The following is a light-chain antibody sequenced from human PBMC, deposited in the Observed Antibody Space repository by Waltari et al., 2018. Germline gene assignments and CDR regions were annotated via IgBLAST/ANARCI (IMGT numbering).Light chain of an antibody. CDR2: KAN. J-gene: IGLJ3*02. CDR3: ALYMGSGIWV. Sequence: QTVVTQEPSLSVSPGGTVTLTCALSSGSLSTTSYATWYQQTPGQAPRTLVYKANAHSSGVPDRFSGSILGNTAALTITGAQADDESDYYCALYMGSGIWVFGGGTRLTVL. CDR1: SGSLSTTSY. V-gene: IGLV8-61*01.